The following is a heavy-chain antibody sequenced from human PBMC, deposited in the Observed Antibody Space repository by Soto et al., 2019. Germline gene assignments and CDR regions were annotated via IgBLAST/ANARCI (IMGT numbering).Heavy chain of an antibody. CDR1: GGTFSSYA. V-gene: IGHV1-69*01. CDR3: ARGGYSYGWGIDY. CDR2: IIPIFGTA. J-gene: IGHJ4*02. Sequence: QVQLVQSGAEVKKPRSSVKVSCKASGGTFSSYAISWVRQAPGQGLEWMGGIIPIFGTANYAQKFQGIVKVTADESTSTAYMEVSSLGSEDTAVYYCARGGYSYGWGIDYWGQGTLVTVSS. D-gene: IGHD5-18*01.